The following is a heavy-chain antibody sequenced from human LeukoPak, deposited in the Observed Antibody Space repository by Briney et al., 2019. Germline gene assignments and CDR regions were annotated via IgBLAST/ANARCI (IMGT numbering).Heavy chain of an antibody. J-gene: IGHJ5*02. CDR1: GGSISSYY. Sequence: SETLSLTCTVSGGSISSYYWSWIRQPPGKGLEWIGYIYYSGSTNYNPSLKSRVTISVDTSKNQFSLKLSSVTAADTAVYYCARDYCTSTTCPNWFDPWGQGTLVTVSS. V-gene: IGHV4-59*12. CDR2: IYYSGST. D-gene: IGHD2-2*01. CDR3: ARDYCTSTTCPNWFDP.